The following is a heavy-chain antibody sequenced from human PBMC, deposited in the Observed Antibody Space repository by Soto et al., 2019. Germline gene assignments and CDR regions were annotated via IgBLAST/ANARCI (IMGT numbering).Heavy chain of an antibody. CDR1: GFTFINYD. CDR2: ISAAGDP. CDR3: ARTDRDFYGLDV. J-gene: IGHJ6*02. V-gene: IGHV3-13*05. Sequence: EVQLVESGGGLVQPGGSLRLSCEASGFTFINYDMHWVRQGTGKGLEWVSGISAAGDPDYADSVEGRFTISRENAQNSFFLQMNSLRVGDPAVYYCARTDRDFYGLDVWGQGTTVIVSS.